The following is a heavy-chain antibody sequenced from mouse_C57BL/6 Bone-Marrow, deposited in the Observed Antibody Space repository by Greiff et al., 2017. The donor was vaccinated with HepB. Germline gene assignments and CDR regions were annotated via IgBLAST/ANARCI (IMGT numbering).Heavy chain of an antibody. J-gene: IGHJ1*03. CDR1: GFTFSSYG. CDR2: ISSGGSYT. V-gene: IGHV5-6*01. D-gene: IGHD2-12*01. CDR3: ARQGRRQGYFDV. Sequence: EVKLMESGGDLVKPGGSLKLSCAASGFTFSSYGMSWVRQTPDKRLEWVATISSGGSYTYYPDSVKGRFTISRDNAKNTLYLQMSSLKSEDTAMYYCARQGRRQGYFDVWGTGTTVTVSS.